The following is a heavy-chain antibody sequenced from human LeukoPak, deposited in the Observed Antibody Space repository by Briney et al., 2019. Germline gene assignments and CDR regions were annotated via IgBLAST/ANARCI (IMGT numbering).Heavy chain of an antibody. J-gene: IGHJ4*02. Sequence: GGSLRLSCATSGFSFGNYAMNWVRQAPGKGLEWVSGISASGGTTYYADSVRGRFTISRDNSKNTLFLQVNSLRAEDTAVYYCTRHDGEYSYGSTALDYWGQGTLVTVSS. CDR3: TRHDGEYSYGSTALDY. CDR2: ISASGGTT. V-gene: IGHV3-23*01. D-gene: IGHD5-18*01. CDR1: GFSFGNYA.